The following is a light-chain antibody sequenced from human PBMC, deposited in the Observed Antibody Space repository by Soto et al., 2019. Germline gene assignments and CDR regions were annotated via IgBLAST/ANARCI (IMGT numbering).Light chain of an antibody. Sequence: ELVLTQSPDTLSLSPGERATLSCRASQSVSSNLAWYQQKPGQAPRLLIYDASNRATGIPARFSGSGSGTDFTLTISSLEPEDFAVYYCQQRSNWPLTFGGGTKVDI. CDR3: QQRSNWPLT. J-gene: IGKJ4*01. V-gene: IGKV3-11*01. CDR2: DAS. CDR1: QSVSSN.